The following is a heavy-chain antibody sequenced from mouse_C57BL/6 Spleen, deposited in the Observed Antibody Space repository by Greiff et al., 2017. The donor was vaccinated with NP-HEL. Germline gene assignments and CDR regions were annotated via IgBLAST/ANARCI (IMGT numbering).Heavy chain of an antibody. V-gene: IGHV1-64*01. CDR3: ARDGNTRGWYFDV. Sequence: QVQLQQPGAELVKPGASVKLSCKASGYTFTSYWMHCVKQRPGQGLEWIGMIHPNSGSTNYNEKFKSKATLTVDKSSSTAYMQLSSLTSEDSAVYYCARDGNTRGWYFDVWGTGTTVTVSS. J-gene: IGHJ1*03. CDR2: IHPNSGST. CDR1: GYTFTSYW. D-gene: IGHD2-1*01.